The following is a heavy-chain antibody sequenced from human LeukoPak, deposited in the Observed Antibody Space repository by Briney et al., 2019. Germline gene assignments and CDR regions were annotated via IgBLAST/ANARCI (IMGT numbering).Heavy chain of an antibody. D-gene: IGHD1-1*01. CDR1: GGSISPYY. CDR2: ILYSGTTT. V-gene: IGHV4-59*01. CDR3: ARVGDWNDLVY. J-gene: IGHJ4*02. Sequence: SETLSLTCTVSGGSISPYYWSWIRQTPGKGLEWIGYILYSGTTTNCNPSLKSRDTISVDTSKNQFSPKLSSVTAADTAVYYCARVGDWNDLVYWGQGTLVTVS.